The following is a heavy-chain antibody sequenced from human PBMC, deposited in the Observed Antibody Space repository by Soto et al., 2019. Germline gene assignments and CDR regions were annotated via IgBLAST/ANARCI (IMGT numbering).Heavy chain of an antibody. J-gene: IGHJ4*02. D-gene: IGHD4-17*01. V-gene: IGHV4-59*08. CDR3: ARRPTVTEYYCDY. CDR1: GGSISSYY. Sequence: QVQLQESGPGLVKPSETLSLTCTVSGGSISSYYWSWIRQPPGKGLEWIVYIYYCGSTNYNPSLRGRVTISVDTSKNQFSRKLSSVTAADTAVYYCARRPTVTEYYCDYWGQGTLVTVSS. CDR2: IYYCGST.